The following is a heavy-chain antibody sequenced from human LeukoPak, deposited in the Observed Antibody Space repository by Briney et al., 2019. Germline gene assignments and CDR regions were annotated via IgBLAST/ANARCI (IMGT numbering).Heavy chain of an antibody. J-gene: IGHJ4*02. CDR3: ARTHYYGSGSRPDY. CDR1: VVSFSGYY. V-gene: IGHV4-34*01. CDR2: VNHSGST. D-gene: IGHD3-10*01. Sequence: PSETLSLTCAVYVVSFSGYYWSWIRQPPGKGLEWIGEVNHSGSTNYNPSLKSRVTISVDTSKNQFSLKLSSVTAADTAVYYCARTHYYGSGSRPDYWGQGTLVTVSS.